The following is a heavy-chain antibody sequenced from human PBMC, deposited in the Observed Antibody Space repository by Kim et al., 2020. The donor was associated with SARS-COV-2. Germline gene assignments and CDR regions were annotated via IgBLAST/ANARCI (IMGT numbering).Heavy chain of an antibody. Sequence: SETLSLTCTVSGGSISSSSYYWGWIRQPPGKGLEWIGSIYYSGSTYYNPSLKSRVTISVDTSKNQFSLKLSSVTAADTAVYYCARHTYYYGSGSSYWGQGTLVTVSS. CDR1: GGSISSSSYY. D-gene: IGHD3-10*01. CDR3: ARHTYYYGSGSSY. CDR2: IYYSGST. V-gene: IGHV4-39*01. J-gene: IGHJ4*02.